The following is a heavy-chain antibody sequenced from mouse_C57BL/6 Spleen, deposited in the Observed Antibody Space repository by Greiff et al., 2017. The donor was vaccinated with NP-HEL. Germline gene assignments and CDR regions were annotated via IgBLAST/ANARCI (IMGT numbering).Heavy chain of an antibody. J-gene: IGHJ2*01. CDR1: GYAFTNYL. CDR3: ASSGVLLRGNFDY. V-gene: IGHV1-54*01. CDR2: INPGSGGT. D-gene: IGHD1-1*01. Sequence: VQLVESGAELVRPGTSVKVSCKASGYAFTNYLIEWVKQRPGQGLEWIGVINPGSGGTNYNEKFKGKATLTADKSSSTAYMQLSSLTSEDSAVYFCASSGVLLRGNFDYWGQGTTLTVSS.